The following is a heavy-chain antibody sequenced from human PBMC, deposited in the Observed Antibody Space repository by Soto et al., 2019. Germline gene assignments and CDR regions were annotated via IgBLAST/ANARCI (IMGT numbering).Heavy chain of an antibody. D-gene: IGHD5-18*01. CDR3: ARDNGYSYGYTLDH. V-gene: IGHV4-59*01. J-gene: IGHJ4*02. CDR2: IYYSGST. CDR1: GGSISSYY. Sequence: SQTLSLPCTVSGGSISSYYWRWIRQPPGKGLEWIGYIYYSGSTNYHPPLKSRVTISVDTSKNQFSLKLSSVTAADTAVYYCARDNGYSYGYTLDHWGQGTXVTVSS.